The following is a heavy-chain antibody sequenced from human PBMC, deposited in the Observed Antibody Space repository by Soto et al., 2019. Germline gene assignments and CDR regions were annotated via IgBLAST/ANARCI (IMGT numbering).Heavy chain of an antibody. V-gene: IGHV3-30-3*01. CDR2: ISYDGSNK. CDR1: GFTFSSYA. D-gene: IGHD2-2*01. CDR3: AMLGYCSSTSCYHFDY. J-gene: IGHJ4*02. Sequence: GGSLRLSCAASGFTFSSYAMHWVRQAPGKGLEWVAVISYDGSNKYYADSMKGRFTISRDSSKNTLYLQMNSLRAEDTAVYYCAMLGYCSSTSCYHFDYWGQGTLVTVSS.